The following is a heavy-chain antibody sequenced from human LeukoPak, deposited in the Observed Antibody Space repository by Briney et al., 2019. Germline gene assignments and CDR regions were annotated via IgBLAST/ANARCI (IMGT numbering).Heavy chain of an antibody. J-gene: IGHJ4*02. D-gene: IGHD3-22*01. CDR2: ISAYNGNT. CDR1: GYTFTSYG. Sequence: GASVKVSCKASGYTFTSYGISWVRQAPGQGLEWMGWISAYNGNTNYAQKLQGRVTMTTDTSTSTAYMELRSLRSDDTAAYYCAREYYDSSGYWTLTFDYWGQGTLVTVSS. CDR3: AREYYDSSGYWTLTFDY. V-gene: IGHV1-18*01.